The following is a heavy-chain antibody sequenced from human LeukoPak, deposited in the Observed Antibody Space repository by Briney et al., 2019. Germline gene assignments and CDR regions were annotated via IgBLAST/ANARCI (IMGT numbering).Heavy chain of an antibody. J-gene: IGHJ4*02. CDR2: INASGST. CDR3: QKTAYEIVVVVAATPFDY. V-gene: IGHV4-34*01. Sequence: SETLSLTCAVYGGSFSGYYWSWVRQPPGTVLEWIGEINASGSTNYNPSLKSRVTISVDTSKNQFSLKLSSVTAADTVVYYRQKTAYEIVVVVAATPFDYWGQGTLVTVSS. D-gene: IGHD2-15*01. CDR1: GGSFSGYY.